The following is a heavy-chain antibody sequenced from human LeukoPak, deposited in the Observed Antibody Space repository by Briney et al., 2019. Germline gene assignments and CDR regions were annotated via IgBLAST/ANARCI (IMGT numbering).Heavy chain of an antibody. Sequence: PGGSLRLSCAASGVTFSGFDMNWVRQAPGKGLEWVSYISSSGSTIYYADSVKGRFTISRDNAKSSLYLQMSSLRGEDTAVYYCASSLTHFDYWGQGTLVTVSS. J-gene: IGHJ4*02. CDR2: ISSSGSTI. CDR3: ASSLTHFDY. D-gene: IGHD1-14*01. CDR1: GVTFSGFD. V-gene: IGHV3-48*03.